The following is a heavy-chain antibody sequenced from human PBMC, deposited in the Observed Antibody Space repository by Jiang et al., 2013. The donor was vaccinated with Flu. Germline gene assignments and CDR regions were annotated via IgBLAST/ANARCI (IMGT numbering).Heavy chain of an antibody. V-gene: IGHV1-69*04. CDR1: RGAFGTQA. CDR3: ASGETGGHGLDY. J-gene: IGHJ4*02. CDR2: IIPIVDTT. Sequence: SGAEVKKPGSSVKVSCEASRGAFGTQAFSWVRQAPGQGLEWMGRIIPIVDTTIYAQNFQGRVTITADKSTNSVHMELNTLTFDDTAVYFCASGETGGHGLDYWGQGTLVTVSS. D-gene: IGHD3-10*01.